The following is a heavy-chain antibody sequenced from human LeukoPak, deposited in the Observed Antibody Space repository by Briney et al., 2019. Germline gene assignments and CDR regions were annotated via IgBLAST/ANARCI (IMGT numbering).Heavy chain of an antibody. J-gene: IGHJ4*02. CDR2: ISSSSSYI. Sequence: GGSLRLSCAASGFTFSSYSMNWVRQAPGKGLEWVSSISSSSSYIYYADSVKGRFTISRDNSKNTLYLQMNSLRAEDTAVYYCAREEILRYFDLLDYWGQGTLVTVSS. CDR1: GFTFSSYS. V-gene: IGHV3-21*01. D-gene: IGHD3-9*01. CDR3: AREEILRYFDLLDY.